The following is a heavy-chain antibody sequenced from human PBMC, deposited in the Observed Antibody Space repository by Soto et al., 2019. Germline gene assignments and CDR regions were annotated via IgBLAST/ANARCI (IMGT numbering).Heavy chain of an antibody. D-gene: IGHD3-10*01. CDR2: IKQDGSEK. J-gene: IGHJ6*03. CDR3: ARGSRPTKRFGGATKYYYYYYMDV. Sequence: GGSLRLSCAASGFTFSSYWMSWVRQAPGKGLEWVANIKQDGSEKYYVDSVKGRFTISRDNAKNSLYLQMNSLRAEDTAVYYCARGSRPTKRFGGATKYYYYYYMDVWGKGTTVTVSS. CDR1: GFTFSSYW. V-gene: IGHV3-7*01.